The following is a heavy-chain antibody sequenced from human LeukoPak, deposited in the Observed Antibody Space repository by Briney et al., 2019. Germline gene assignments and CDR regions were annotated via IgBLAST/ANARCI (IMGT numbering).Heavy chain of an antibody. V-gene: IGHV3-23*01. J-gene: IGHJ4*02. CDR1: GFTFSSYA. CDR3: AKDRNYGSISFGAGFDY. Sequence: GGSLTLSCAPSGFTFSSYAMSWARQAPGKGLEWVSGFSSSGGSTDYADSVKGRFTISRDNSKNTLYLQMNSLRAEDTAVYYCAKDRNYGSISFGAGFDYWGQGTPVTVSS. CDR2: FSSSGGST. D-gene: IGHD3-10*01.